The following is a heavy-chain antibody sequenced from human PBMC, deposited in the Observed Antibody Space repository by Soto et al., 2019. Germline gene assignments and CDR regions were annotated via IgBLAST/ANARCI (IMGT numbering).Heavy chain of an antibody. Sequence: SATLSLTSAVYCGSFIGYCWIWIRQPPGKGLEWIGEINHSGSTNYNPSLKSRVTISVDTSKNQFSLKLSSVTAADTAVYYCARGLAITMVRGVNYGMDVWGQGTTVTVSS. CDR2: INHSGST. CDR3: ARGLAITMVRGVNYGMDV. V-gene: IGHV4-34*01. CDR1: CGSFIGYC. J-gene: IGHJ6*02. D-gene: IGHD3-10*01.